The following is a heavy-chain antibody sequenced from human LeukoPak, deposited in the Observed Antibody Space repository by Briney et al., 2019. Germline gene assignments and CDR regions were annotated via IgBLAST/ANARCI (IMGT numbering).Heavy chain of an antibody. Sequence: GGSLRLSCAASGFTFSSYSMNWVRQAPGKGLEWVSSISSSSSYIYYADSVKGRSTISRDSAKNSLYLQMNSLRAEDTAVYYCARDTDAGYSSGWYVDYFDYWGQGTLVTVSS. J-gene: IGHJ4*02. V-gene: IGHV3-21*01. D-gene: IGHD6-19*01. CDR2: ISSSSSYI. CDR3: ARDTDAGYSSGWYVDYFDY. CDR1: GFTFSSYS.